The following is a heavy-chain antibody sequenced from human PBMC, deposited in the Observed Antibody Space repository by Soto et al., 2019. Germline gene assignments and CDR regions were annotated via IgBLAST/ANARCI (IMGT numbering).Heavy chain of an antibody. J-gene: IGHJ4*02. Sequence: GGSLRLSGAASGFTFSSYEMNWVRQAPGKTLEWVSYISSAGDSSYYADCVKIRFTISRDNAKNSLYLQMNSLRVEDTAVYYCARVYCSTTTCHVQAFDSWGQGTLVTVS. CDR3: ARVYCSTTTCHVQAFDS. D-gene: IGHD2-2*01. CDR2: ISSAGDSS. CDR1: GFTFSSYE. V-gene: IGHV3-48*03.